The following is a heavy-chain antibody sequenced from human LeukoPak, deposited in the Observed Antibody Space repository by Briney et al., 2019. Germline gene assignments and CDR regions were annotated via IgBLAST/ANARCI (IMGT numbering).Heavy chain of an antibody. CDR3: AREETKLRGLDY. CDR2: INHSGRT. D-gene: IGHD2-21*01. J-gene: IGHJ4*02. V-gene: IGHV4-34*01. Sequence: SETLSLTCAVYGGSFSGYYWSWIRQPPGKGLEWIGEINHSGRTNYNPSLKSRVTISVDTSKNQFSLKLSSVTAADTAVYYCAREETKLRGLDYWGQGTLVTVSS. CDR1: GGSFSGYY.